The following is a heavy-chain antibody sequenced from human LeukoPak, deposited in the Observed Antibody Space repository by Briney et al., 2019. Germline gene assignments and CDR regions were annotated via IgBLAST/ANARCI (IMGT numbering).Heavy chain of an antibody. CDR3: ARHSGISLDY. V-gene: IGHV4-59*08. CDR2: ISYSGST. Sequence: SETLSLTCTVSGGSIRSYYWSWIRQPPGKGLEWIGYISYSGSTNYSPSLKSRVTISVDTSKKQFSLMLTSVTAADTAVYYCARHSGISLDYWGQGTLVTVSS. CDR1: GGSIRSYY. J-gene: IGHJ4*02. D-gene: IGHD1-26*01.